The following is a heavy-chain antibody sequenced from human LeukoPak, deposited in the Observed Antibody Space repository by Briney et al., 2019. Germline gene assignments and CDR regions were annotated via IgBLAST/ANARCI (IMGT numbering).Heavy chain of an antibody. CDR3: AKDLLGYYYDSSGYYFDY. D-gene: IGHD3-22*01. Sequence: QTGGSLRLSCAASGFTFSSYAMSWVRQAPGKGLEWVSAISGSGGSTYYADSVKGRFTISRDNSKNTLYLQMNSLRAEDTAVYYCAKDLLGYYYDSSGYYFDYWGQGTLVTVSS. V-gene: IGHV3-23*01. J-gene: IGHJ4*02. CDR1: GFTFSSYA. CDR2: ISGSGGST.